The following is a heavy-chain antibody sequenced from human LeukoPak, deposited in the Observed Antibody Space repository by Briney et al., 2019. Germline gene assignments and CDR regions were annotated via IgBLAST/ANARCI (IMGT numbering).Heavy chain of an antibody. D-gene: IGHD6-19*01. J-gene: IGHJ4*02. Sequence: SETLSLTCAVYGGSFSGYYGTWIRQSPGKGLEWIGEINHTGGTRYNSSLKSRITISVDTSQNHFSLRLTSVTAADTAVYYCARDQYGGWYSDYWGQGTLVTVSS. CDR1: GGSFSGYY. CDR3: ARDQYGGWYSDY. V-gene: IGHV4-34*01. CDR2: INHTGGT.